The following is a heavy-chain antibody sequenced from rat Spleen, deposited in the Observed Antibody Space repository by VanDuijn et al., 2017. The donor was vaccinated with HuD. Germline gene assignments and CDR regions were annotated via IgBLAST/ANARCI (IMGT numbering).Heavy chain of an antibody. Sequence: EVQLVESDGGLVQPGRSLKLSCAASGFTFSDYYMAWVRQAPTKGLEWVASISSGGGNTYYRDSVKGRFSISSDNAKTTLYLQMDSLRSEDTASYYCVRHGYTRYYFDYWGQGVMVTVSS. V-gene: IGHV5-25*01. D-gene: IGHD1-9*01. J-gene: IGHJ2*01. CDR2: ISSGGGNT. CDR1: GFTFSDYY. CDR3: VRHGYTRYYFDY.